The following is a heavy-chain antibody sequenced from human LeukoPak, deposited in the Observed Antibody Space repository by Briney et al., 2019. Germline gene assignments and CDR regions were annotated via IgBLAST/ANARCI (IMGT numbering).Heavy chain of an antibody. CDR2: ISGSGGST. Sequence: GALRLSCAASGFTFSSYAMSWVRQAPGKGLEWVSAISGSGGSTYYADSVKGRFTISRDNSKNTLYLQMNSLRAEDTAVYYCAKGGWLYYYGMDVWGQGTTVTVSS. J-gene: IGHJ6*02. V-gene: IGHV3-23*01. CDR3: AKGGWLYYYGMDV. CDR1: GFTFSSYA. D-gene: IGHD5-12*01.